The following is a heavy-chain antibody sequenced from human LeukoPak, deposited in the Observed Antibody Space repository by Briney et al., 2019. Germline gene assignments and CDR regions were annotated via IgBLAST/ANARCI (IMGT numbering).Heavy chain of an antibody. J-gene: IGHJ4*02. CDR1: GGSFSGYY. Sequence: SETLSPTCAVYGGSFSGYYWSWIRQPPGKGLEWIGEINHSGSTNYTPSLKSRVTISVDTSKNQFSLKLSSVTAADTAVYYCARAPLRQQPFDYWGQGTLVTVSS. D-gene: IGHD6-13*01. V-gene: IGHV4-34*01. CDR2: INHSGST. CDR3: ARAPLRQQPFDY.